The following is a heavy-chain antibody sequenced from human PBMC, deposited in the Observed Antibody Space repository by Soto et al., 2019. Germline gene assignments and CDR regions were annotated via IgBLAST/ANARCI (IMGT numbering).Heavy chain of an antibody. CDR1: GYSFTNYW. D-gene: IGHD3-10*01. V-gene: IGHV5-51*01. CDR3: ARFSELEDYISWFDT. Sequence: PXESLKISWKASGYSFTNYWLVWVRQKPGEGLEWMGIVYPGDSDTRYSPSSKGRVTISADKSTSTAYLQWSRLKASDTAMYYCARFSELEDYISWFDTWGQGTLVTVSS. CDR2: VYPGDSDT. J-gene: IGHJ5*02.